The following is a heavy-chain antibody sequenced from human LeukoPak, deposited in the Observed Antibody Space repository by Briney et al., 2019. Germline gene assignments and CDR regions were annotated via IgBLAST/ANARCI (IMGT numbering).Heavy chain of an antibody. CDR3: AKEPFYSSSSAPSFDY. CDR1: GFTFRSYA. V-gene: IGHV3-23*01. Sequence: GGSLRLSCVASGFTFRSYAMSWIRQAPGKGLEWVSGISGSGGSTYYADSVKGRFTISRDISKNTMYLQMNSLRAEDTAVYYCAKEPFYSSSSAPSFDYWGQGSLVTVSS. J-gene: IGHJ4*02. CDR2: ISGSGGST. D-gene: IGHD6-6*01.